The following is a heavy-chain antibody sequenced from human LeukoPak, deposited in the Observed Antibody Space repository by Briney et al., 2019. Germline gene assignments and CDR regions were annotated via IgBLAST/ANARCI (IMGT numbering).Heavy chain of an antibody. CDR3: ARGSSGSYYTLFDY. CDR2: INPNSGGT. V-gene: IGHV1-2*02. D-gene: IGHD1-26*01. Sequence: GASVKVSCKASGYTFTGYYMHWVRQAPGQGLEWMGWINPNSGGTNYAQKFQGRVTMTRDTSISTAYMELSRLRSDDTAVYYCARGSSGSYYTLFDYWGQGTLVTVSS. J-gene: IGHJ4*02. CDR1: GYTFTGYY.